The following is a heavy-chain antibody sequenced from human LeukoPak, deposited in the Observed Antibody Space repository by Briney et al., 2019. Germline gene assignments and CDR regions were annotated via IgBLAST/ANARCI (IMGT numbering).Heavy chain of an antibody. Sequence: GASVKVSCKASGYTFTSYYMRWVRQAPGQGLECMGIINPSGGSTSYAQKFQGRVTMTRDTSTSTVYMELSSLRSEDTAVYYCATGGDGYTFDYWGQGTLVTVSS. CDR1: GYTFTSYY. D-gene: IGHD5-24*01. CDR3: ATGGDGYTFDY. CDR2: INPSGGST. V-gene: IGHV1-46*01. J-gene: IGHJ4*02.